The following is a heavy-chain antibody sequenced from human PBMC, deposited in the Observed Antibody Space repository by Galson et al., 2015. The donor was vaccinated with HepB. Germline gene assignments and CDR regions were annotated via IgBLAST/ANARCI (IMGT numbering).Heavy chain of an antibody. CDR2: IYPDDSDT. D-gene: IGHD3-9*01. V-gene: IGHV5-51*01. CDR1: GYSFTNYW. CDR3: ARGYMTGWHFLQY. Sequence: QSGAEVKKPGESLRISCKGSGYSFTNYWIGWARQMPGKGLEWMGIIYPDDSDTRYSPSFQGQVTISADKSISTAYLQWSSLKASDTALYYCARGYMTGWHFLQYWGQGTLVTVSS. J-gene: IGHJ4*02.